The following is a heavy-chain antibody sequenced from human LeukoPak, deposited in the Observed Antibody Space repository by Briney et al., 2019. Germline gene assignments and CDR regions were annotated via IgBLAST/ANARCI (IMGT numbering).Heavy chain of an antibody. D-gene: IGHD3-10*01. J-gene: IGHJ4*02. V-gene: IGHV1-2*02. CDR1: GYTFTGYY. CDR3: ARGKHGSGSSRQSY. CDR2: INPNSGGT. Sequence: ASVKVSCKASGYTFTGYYMHWVRQAPGQGLEWMGWINPNSGGTNYAQKFQGRVTMTRDTSISTAYMELSRLRSDDTAVYYCARGKHGSGSSRQSYWGQGTLVTVSS.